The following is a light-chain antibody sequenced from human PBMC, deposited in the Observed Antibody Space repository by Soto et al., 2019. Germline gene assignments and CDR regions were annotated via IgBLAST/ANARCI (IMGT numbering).Light chain of an antibody. V-gene: IGKV3-15*01. CDR2: GAS. Sequence: EVVLTQSPATLSLSPGERATLSCRASQSVSSSYLAWFQQKPGQAPRLLIYGASTRATGIPARFSGSGSGTEFTLTISSLQSEDFAVYYCQQYNNWPQTFGQGTKVDI. J-gene: IGKJ1*01. CDR3: QQYNNWPQT. CDR1: QSVSSSY.